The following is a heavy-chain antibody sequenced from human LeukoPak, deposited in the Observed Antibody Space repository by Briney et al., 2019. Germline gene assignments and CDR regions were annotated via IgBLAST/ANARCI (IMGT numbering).Heavy chain of an antibody. CDR3: ARGYRSDY. CDR2: ICYDGSNK. V-gene: IGHV3-33*01. J-gene: IGHJ4*02. D-gene: IGHD4-11*01. CDR1: GFTFSSYG. Sequence: PGGSLRLSCAASGFTFSSYGMHWVRQAPGKGLEWVALICYDGSNKYYSDSVKGRFTISRDNAKNTLYLQMNSLRAEDTAVYYCARGYRSDYWGQGTLVTVSS.